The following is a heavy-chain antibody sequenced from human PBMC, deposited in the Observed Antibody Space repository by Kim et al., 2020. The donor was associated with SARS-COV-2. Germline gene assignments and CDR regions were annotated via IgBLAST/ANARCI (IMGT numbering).Heavy chain of an antibody. CDR3: ATVVFYYDAGYFKN. D-gene: IGHD3-22*01. CDR2: IYSGGNT. V-gene: IGHV3-66*01. J-gene: IGHJ1*01. CDR1: GYTVTYSY. Sequence: GGSLRLSCAASGYTVTYSYMGWVRQAPGKGLEWVSFIYSGGNTIYADSVKGRLIISRDHSKNTLYLQMNSLRAEDTAVYYCATVVFYYDAGYFKNWGQGTLVRVS.